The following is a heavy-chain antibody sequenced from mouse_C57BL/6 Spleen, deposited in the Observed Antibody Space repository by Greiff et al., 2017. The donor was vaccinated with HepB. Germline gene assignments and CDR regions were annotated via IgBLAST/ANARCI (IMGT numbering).Heavy chain of an antibody. CDR3: VRPLYDYGGGFAY. J-gene: IGHJ3*01. Sequence: EVKLMESGGGLVQPKGSLKLSCAASGFSFNTYAMNWVRQAPGKGLEWVARIRSKSNNYATYYADSVKDRFTISRDDSESMLYLQMNNLKTEDTAMYYCVRPLYDYGGGFAYWGQGTLVTVSA. D-gene: IGHD2-4*01. CDR1: GFSFNTYA. V-gene: IGHV10-1*01. CDR2: IRSKSNNYAT.